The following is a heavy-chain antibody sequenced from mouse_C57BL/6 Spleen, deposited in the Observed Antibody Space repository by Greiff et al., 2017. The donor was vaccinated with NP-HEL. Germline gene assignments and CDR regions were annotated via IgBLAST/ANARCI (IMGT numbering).Heavy chain of an antibody. CDR3: ARRRERAYYFDY. V-gene: IGHV1-26*01. D-gene: IGHD3-3*01. Sequence: VQLQQSGPELVKPGASVKISCKASGYTFTDYYMNWVKQSHGKSLEWIGDINPNNGGTSYNQKFKGKATLTVDKSSSTAYMELRSLTSEDSAVYYCARRRERAYYFDYWGQGTTLTVSS. CDR2: INPNNGGT. CDR1: GYTFTDYY. J-gene: IGHJ2*01.